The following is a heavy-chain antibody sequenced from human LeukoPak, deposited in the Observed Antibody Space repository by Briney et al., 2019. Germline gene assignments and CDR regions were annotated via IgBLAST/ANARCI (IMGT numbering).Heavy chain of an antibody. CDR3: ARDYRQLPYYYYMDV. CDR2: INHRGST. J-gene: IGHJ6*03. V-gene: IGHV4-34*01. D-gene: IGHD6-6*01. Sequence: PSETLSLTCAVYGGSFSGYYWTWIRQPPGKGLEWIGEINHRGSTNYNPSLKSRVTISVDTSKNQFSLKLSSVTAADTAVYYCARDYRQLPYYYYMDVWGKGTTVTVSS. CDR1: GGSFSGYY.